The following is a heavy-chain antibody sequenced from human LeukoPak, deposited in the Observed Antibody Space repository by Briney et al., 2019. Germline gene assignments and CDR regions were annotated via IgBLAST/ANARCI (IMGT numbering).Heavy chain of an antibody. CDR1: GFTFSSYS. Sequence: PGGSLRLSCAASGFTFSSYSMNWVRQAPGKGLEWVSYISSSSSTIYYADSVKGRFTISRDNAKNSLYLQMNSLRAEDTAVYYCARSDGYIVVVPAADAFDIWGLGTMVTVSS. V-gene: IGHV3-48*04. CDR2: ISSSSSTI. D-gene: IGHD2-2*01. CDR3: ARSDGYIVVVPAADAFDI. J-gene: IGHJ3*02.